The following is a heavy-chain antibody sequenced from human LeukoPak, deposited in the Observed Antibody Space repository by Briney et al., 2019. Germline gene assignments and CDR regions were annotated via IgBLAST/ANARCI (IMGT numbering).Heavy chain of an antibody. CDR3: ARGSGSQYYFDY. Sequence: ASVKVSCKASGYTFMSYYMNWVRQAPGQGLEWMGWISAYNGNTNYAQKLQGRVTMTTDTSTSTAYMELRSLRSDDTAVYYCARGSGSQYYFDYWGQGTLVTVSS. V-gene: IGHV1-18*04. CDR1: GYTFMSYY. D-gene: IGHD3-10*01. CDR2: ISAYNGNT. J-gene: IGHJ4*02.